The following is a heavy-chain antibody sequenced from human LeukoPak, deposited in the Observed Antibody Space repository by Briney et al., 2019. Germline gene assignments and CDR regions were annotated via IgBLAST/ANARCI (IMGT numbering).Heavy chain of an antibody. D-gene: IGHD2-2*01. CDR1: GFTFSSYA. V-gene: IGHV3-23*01. Sequence: GGSLRLSCAASGFTFSSYAMSWVRQAPGKGLEWVSAISGSGGSTYYADSVKGRFTISRDNSKNTLYLQMNSLRTEDTALYYCAKDRGYCSSTTCYPYYYMDVWGKGTTVTVSS. CDR3: AKDRGYCSSTTCYPYYYMDV. CDR2: ISGSGGST. J-gene: IGHJ6*03.